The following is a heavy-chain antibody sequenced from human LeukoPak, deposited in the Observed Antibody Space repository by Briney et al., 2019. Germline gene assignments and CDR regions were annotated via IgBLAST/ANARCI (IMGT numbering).Heavy chain of an antibody. CDR1: GFSFSNAW. CDR3: VRGDKRDF. D-gene: IGHD5-24*01. V-gene: IGHV3-21*01. CDR2: ISRSGGST. J-gene: IGHJ4*02. Sequence: AGGSLRLSCAASGFSFSNAWMNWVRQAPGKGLEWVSSISRSGGSTYYAESVKGRLTISRDNAESSVYLQVNSRRVEDTAVDYCVRGDKRDFWGQGTLVTVSS.